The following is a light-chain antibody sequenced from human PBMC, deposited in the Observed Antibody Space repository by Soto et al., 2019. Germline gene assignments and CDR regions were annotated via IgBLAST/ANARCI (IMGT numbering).Light chain of an antibody. CDR3: QSYDTTLSRV. Sequence: QSVLTQPASVSGSPGQSITISCTGTSSDVGGYNYVSWSQQHPGKAPQLMIYEVSNRPSGVSNRFSGSKSGNTASLTISGLQAQDEADYYCQSYDTTLSRVFVTGTKVTVL. CDR2: EVS. J-gene: IGLJ1*01. CDR1: SSDVGGYNY. V-gene: IGLV2-14*01.